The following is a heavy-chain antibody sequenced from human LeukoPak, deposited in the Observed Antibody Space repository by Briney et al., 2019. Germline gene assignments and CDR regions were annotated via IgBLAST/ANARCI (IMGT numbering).Heavy chain of an antibody. D-gene: IGHD3-22*01. Sequence: PSETLSLTCTVSGGSISSSSYYWGWIRQPPGKGLEWIGSIYYSGSTYYNPSLKSRVTLSVDTSKNQFSLKLSSVTAADTAVYYCARHYYDSSGRKPYYFDYWGQGTLVTVSS. J-gene: IGHJ4*02. CDR1: GGSISSSSYY. CDR2: IYYSGST. V-gene: IGHV4-39*01. CDR3: ARHYYDSSGRKPYYFDY.